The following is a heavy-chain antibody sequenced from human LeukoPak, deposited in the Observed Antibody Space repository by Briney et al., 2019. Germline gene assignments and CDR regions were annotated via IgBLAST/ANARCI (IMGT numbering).Heavy chain of an antibody. V-gene: IGHV1-18*03. J-gene: IGHJ5*02. CDR1: GYTFTSYG. CDR2: ISAYNGNT. D-gene: IGHD1-7*01. CDR3: ARGRATSMASAGTPWFDP. Sequence: ASVKVSCKASGYTFTSYGISWVRQAPGQGLEWMGWISAYNGNTNYAQKFQGRVTMTRDTSISTAYMELSRLKSDDMAVYYCARGRATSMASAGTPWFDPWGQGTLVTVSS.